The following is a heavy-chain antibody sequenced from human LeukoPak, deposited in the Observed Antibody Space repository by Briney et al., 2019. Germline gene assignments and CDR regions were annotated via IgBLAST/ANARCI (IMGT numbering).Heavy chain of an antibody. V-gene: IGHV4-59*08. J-gene: IGHJ6*02. CDR1: GASISSYY. Sequence: SETLSLTCTVSGASISSYYWSWIRQSPGKGLEWIGYIYYSGSTNHNPSLKSRVTISLDTSKNQFSLRLSSVTAADTAVYYCAASYYYYGMDVWGQGTTVTVSS. CDR3: AASYYYYGMDV. CDR2: IYYSGST.